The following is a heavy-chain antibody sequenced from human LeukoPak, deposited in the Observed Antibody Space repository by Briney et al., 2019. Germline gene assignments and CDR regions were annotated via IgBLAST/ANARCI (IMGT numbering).Heavy chain of an antibody. D-gene: IGHD6-19*01. V-gene: IGHV4-59*01. CDR3: ARGDGWYFY. J-gene: IGHJ4*02. CDR2: IYYSGSA. Sequence: PSETLSLTCSVSGGSITSYYWSWIRQRPGKGLEWIGYIYYSGSANYNPSLKSRLTISVDTSKNQFSLKLSSVTAADTAVYYCARGDGWYFYWGQGTLVTVSS. CDR1: GGSITSYY.